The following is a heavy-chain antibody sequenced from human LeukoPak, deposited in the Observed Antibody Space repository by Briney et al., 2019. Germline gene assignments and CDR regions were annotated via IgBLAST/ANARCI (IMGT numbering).Heavy chain of an antibody. D-gene: IGHD2-15*01. CDR3: ARDLGARISCYSH. CDR2: ISSSGKYV. J-gene: IGHJ4*02. V-gene: IGHV3-21*01. CDR1: GFTFSTSS. Sequence: PGGSLRLSCAASGFTFSTSSMNWVRQAPGKGLEWVSSISSSGKYVYYADSMKGRFTVSRDNAKDSMSLQMNSLRPEDTAIYFCARDLGARISCYSHWGQGTLVTVSS.